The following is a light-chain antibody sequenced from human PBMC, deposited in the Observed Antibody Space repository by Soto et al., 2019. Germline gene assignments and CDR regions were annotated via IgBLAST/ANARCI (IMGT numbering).Light chain of an antibody. V-gene: IGKV3-20*01. CDR3: QQYGSSPLT. J-gene: IGKJ5*01. CDR2: GAS. Sequence: IVFTQSPGTLSLSPMETATLSFRASQSVSSSYLAWYQQKPGQAPRLLIYGASSRATGIPDRFSGSGSGTDFTLTISRLEPEDFAVYYCQQYGSSPLTFGQGTRLEIK. CDR1: QSVSSSY.